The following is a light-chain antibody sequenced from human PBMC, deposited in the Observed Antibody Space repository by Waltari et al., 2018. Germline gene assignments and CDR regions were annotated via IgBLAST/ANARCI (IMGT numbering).Light chain of an antibody. CDR2: AAS. V-gene: IGKV1-13*02. CDR3: QQFISYPRT. Sequence: IQLTQSPSSLSASLGDRVTITCRASQGINTALAWYQQKPGKAPNLLIYAASNLESGVPARFSGSGSGTDFSLTISSLQPEDFATYYCQQFISYPRTFGGGTKVEIK. J-gene: IGKJ4*01. CDR1: QGINTA.